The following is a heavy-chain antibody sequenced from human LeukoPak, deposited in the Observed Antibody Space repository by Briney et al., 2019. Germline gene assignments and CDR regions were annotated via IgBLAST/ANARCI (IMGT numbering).Heavy chain of an antibody. D-gene: IGHD3-22*01. CDR2: ISGSGGST. CDR1: GFTFSSYA. Sequence: GGSLRLSCAASGFTFSSYAMGWVRQAPGKGLEWVSAISGSGGSTYYADSVKGRFTISRDNSKNTLYLQMNSLRAEDTAVYYCAKDLGYYDSSVADDAFDIWGQGTMVTVSS. V-gene: IGHV3-23*01. J-gene: IGHJ3*02. CDR3: AKDLGYYDSSVADDAFDI.